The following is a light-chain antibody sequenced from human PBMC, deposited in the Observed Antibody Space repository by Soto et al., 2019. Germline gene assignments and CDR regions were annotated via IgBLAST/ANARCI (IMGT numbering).Light chain of an antibody. V-gene: IGKV3-20*01. CDR1: QSVSSSY. J-gene: IGKJ4*01. Sequence: EIVLTQSPGTLSLSPGERATLSCRASQSVSSSYLAWYQQKPGQAPRLLIYDASSRATGIPDRFSGSGSGTDFTLTISSLEPEDFAVYYCQQYGNWRFTFGGGTKVDIK. CDR3: QQYGNWRFT. CDR2: DAS.